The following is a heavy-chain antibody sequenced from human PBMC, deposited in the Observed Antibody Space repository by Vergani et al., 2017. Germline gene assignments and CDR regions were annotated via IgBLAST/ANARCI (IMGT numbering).Heavy chain of an antibody. V-gene: IGHV4-61*02. D-gene: IGHD6-19*01. CDR2: IHTSGST. Sequence: QVQLQESGPGLVKPSQTLSLTCTVSGGSISSGSYYWCWIRPPAGKGLEWIGSIHTSGSTNYNPSRKRRVTISVDTSKYQFPLKLSAVAAADTAVYYCAREGLSSGWYYAFDIWGQVAMVTVSS. J-gene: IGHJ3*02. CDR1: GGSISSGSYY. CDR3: AREGLSSGWYYAFDI.